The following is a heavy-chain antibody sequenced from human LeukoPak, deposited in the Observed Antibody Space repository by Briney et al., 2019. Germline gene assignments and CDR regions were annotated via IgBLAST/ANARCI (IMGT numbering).Heavy chain of an antibody. Sequence: PGGSLRLSCAASGFTFSSFWMSWVRQAPGKGLEWVANIKQDGGEKYYVDSVKGRFTISRDDAKKSLYLQMDSLRVKDTAVYYCARNGLVRGVISYYYYVMDVWGQGTTVTVSS. J-gene: IGHJ6*02. D-gene: IGHD3-10*01. CDR3: ARNGLVRGVISYYYYVMDV. CDR2: IKQDGGEK. CDR1: GFTFSSFW. V-gene: IGHV3-7*05.